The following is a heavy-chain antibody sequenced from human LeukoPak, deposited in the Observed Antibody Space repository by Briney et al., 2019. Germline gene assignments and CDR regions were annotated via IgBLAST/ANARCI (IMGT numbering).Heavy chain of an antibody. CDR2: IKGDGSNT. D-gene: IGHD5-24*01. CDR1: GFTYSTYW. V-gene: IGHV3-7*01. CDR3: ARWRWAQSEFEY. J-gene: IGHJ4*02. Sequence: PGGPLRLSCTASGFTYSTYWMSCVRQARGKGLECVVSIKGDGSNTEYVDSVKGRFTISRDNAKNSVYLQMISLRVEDTAVYYCARWRWAQSEFEYWGRGTLVTVSS.